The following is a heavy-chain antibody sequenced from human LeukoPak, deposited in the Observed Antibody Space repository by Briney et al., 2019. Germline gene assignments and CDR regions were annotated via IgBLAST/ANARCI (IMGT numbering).Heavy chain of an antibody. J-gene: IGHJ5*02. D-gene: IGHD6-13*01. V-gene: IGHV3-48*01. Sequence: GGSLRLSCAASGFTFSSYSMNWGRQAPGKGLEWVSYISSSSTIYYADSVKGRFTISRDNAKNSLYLQMNSLGAEDTAVYYCARGHSSSWGTFDPWGQGTLVTVSS. CDR1: GFTFSSYS. CDR2: ISSSSTI. CDR3: ARGHSSSWGTFDP.